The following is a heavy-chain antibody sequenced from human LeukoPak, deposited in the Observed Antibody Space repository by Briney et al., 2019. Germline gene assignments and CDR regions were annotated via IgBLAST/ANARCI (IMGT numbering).Heavy chain of an antibody. V-gene: IGHV3-21*01. D-gene: IGHD3-10*01. CDR3: ARGSGTHF. Sequence: PGGSLRLSCAASGFSLSSHGMNWVRQAPGKGLEWVSSIFKSGTYIYYADSVRGRFTISRDNANNSLYLQMNSLRGEDTAMYYCARGSGTHFWGQGTRVTVSP. J-gene: IGHJ4*02. CDR2: IFKSGTYI. CDR1: GFSLSSHG.